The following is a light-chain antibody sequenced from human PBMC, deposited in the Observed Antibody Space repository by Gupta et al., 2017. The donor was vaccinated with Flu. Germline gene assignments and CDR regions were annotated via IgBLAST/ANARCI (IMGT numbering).Light chain of an antibody. CDR2: IEGSGAY. J-gene: IGLJ1*01. V-gene: IGLV4-60*03. Sequence: LTNGHNTDIIAWHQQRPGRAPRFLMKIEGSGAYTKGSGVPDRFSGSTSGADRYLSISNVQSDDEGDYYCETWGSDTYVFGAGTQVTVL. CDR1: NGHNTDI. CDR3: ETWGSDTYV.